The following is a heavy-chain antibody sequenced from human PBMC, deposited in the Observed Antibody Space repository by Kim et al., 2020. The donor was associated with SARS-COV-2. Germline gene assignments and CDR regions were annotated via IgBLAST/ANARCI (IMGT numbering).Heavy chain of an antibody. J-gene: IGHJ5*02. V-gene: IGHV4-31*03. CDR1: GVSISSGGYY. D-gene: IGHD3-10*01. CDR2: IYYSGST. CDR3: AREGVLLWFGEPKGWFDP. Sequence: SETLSLTCTVSGVSISSGGYYWSWTRQHPGKGLEWIVYIYYSGSTYYNPSLKSRDTISVDTSKTQFSLKLSSVTAADTAGYYCAREGVLLWFGEPKGWFDPWGQGTLGTVSS.